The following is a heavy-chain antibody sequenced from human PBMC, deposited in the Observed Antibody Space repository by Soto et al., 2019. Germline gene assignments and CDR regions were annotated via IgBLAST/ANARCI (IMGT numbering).Heavy chain of an antibody. CDR3: ARDRYDILTGYYTSYYYYYMDV. Sequence: ASVKVSCKASGYTFNSYAMHWVRQAPGQRLEWMGWINAGNGNTKYSQKFQGRVTITRDTSASTAYMELSSLRSEDTAVYYCARDRYDILTGYYTSYYYYYMDVWGKGTTVTVSS. CDR1: GYTFNSYA. D-gene: IGHD3-9*01. J-gene: IGHJ6*03. V-gene: IGHV1-3*01. CDR2: INAGNGNT.